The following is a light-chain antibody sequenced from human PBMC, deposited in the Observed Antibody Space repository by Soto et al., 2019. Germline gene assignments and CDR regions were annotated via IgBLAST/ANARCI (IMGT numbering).Light chain of an antibody. CDR2: AAY. CDR1: QSISSY. CDR3: QQSYSTPPIT. Sequence: DIQMTQSPSSLSASVGDIVTITCRASQSISSYLNWYQQKPGKAPKLLIYAAYSLQSGVPSRFSGSGSGTDFTLTISSLQPEDFATYYCQQSYSTPPITCGQGTRLEIK. V-gene: IGKV1-39*01. J-gene: IGKJ5*01.